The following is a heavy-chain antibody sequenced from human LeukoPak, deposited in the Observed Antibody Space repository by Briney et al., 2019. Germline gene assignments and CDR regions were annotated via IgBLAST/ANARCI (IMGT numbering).Heavy chain of an antibody. V-gene: IGHV4-4*07. Sequence: TPSETLSLTCTVSGXSIXSYYXXXXXXPAXXXXXXXGRIYTXGXTNYXPSLKSRVTMSVDTSKTQISLKVNSVTAADTAVYYCARESYSSSYLFDFWGQGTLVTVSS. CDR3: ARESYSSSYLFDF. D-gene: IGHD6-6*01. J-gene: IGHJ4*02. CDR2: IYTXGXT. CDR1: GXSIXSYY.